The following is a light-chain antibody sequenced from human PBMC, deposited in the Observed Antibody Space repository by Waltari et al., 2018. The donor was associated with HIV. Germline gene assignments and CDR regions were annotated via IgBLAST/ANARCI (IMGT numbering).Light chain of an antibody. CDR3: SSYAGSNNRWV. Sequence: QSALTQPPSASGSPGQSVTISCTGTSSDVGGYNYVSWYQQHPGKAPKLMIYEVSKRRSGVPVRFSGSKSGSTASLTVSGLQAEDEADYYGSSYAGSNNRWVFGGGTKLTVL. V-gene: IGLV2-8*01. CDR1: SSDVGGYNY. CDR2: EVS. J-gene: IGLJ3*02.